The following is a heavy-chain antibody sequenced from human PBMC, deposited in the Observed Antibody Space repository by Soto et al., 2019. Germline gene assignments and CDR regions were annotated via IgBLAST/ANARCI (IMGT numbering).Heavy chain of an antibody. Sequence: GASVKVSCKASGGTFSSYAISWVRQAPGQGLEWMGGIIPIFGTANYAQKFQGRVTITADESTSTAYMELSSLRSEDTAVYYCARGDYVWGSYRNRWFDPWGQGTLVTVSS. CDR2: IIPIFGTA. CDR3: ARGDYVWGSYRNRWFDP. D-gene: IGHD3-16*02. V-gene: IGHV1-69*13. CDR1: GGTFSSYA. J-gene: IGHJ5*02.